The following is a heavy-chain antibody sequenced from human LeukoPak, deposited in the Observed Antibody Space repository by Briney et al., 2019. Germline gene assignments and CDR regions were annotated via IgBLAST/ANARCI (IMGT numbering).Heavy chain of an antibody. CDR1: GGSISSYY. CDR2: IYYSGST. CDR3: ARVGGSYYFDY. D-gene: IGHD1-26*01. J-gene: IGHJ4*02. Sequence: SETLSLTCTVSGGSISSYYWSWIRQPPGKGLEWIGYIYYSGSTNYNPSLKSRVTISVDTSKNQFSLKLSSVTAADTAVYYCARVGGSYYFDYWGQGTLVTVSS. V-gene: IGHV4-59*08.